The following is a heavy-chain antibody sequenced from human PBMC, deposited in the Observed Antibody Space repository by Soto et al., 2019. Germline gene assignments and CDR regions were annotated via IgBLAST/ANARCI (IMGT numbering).Heavy chain of an antibody. Sequence: QVQLVESGGGVVQPGRSLRLSCAASGFTFSSYAMHWVRQAPGKGLEWVAVISYGGSNKYYADSVKGRFTISRDNSKNTLYLQMNSLRAEDTAVYYCARDRSMRLRLGELSLVRWGQGTLVTVSS. CDR1: GFTFSSYA. V-gene: IGHV3-30-3*01. CDR3: ARDRSMRLRLGELSLVR. CDR2: ISYGGSNK. D-gene: IGHD3-16*02. J-gene: IGHJ4*02.